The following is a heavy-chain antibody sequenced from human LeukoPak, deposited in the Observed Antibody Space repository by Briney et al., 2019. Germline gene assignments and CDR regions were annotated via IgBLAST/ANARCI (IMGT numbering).Heavy chain of an antibody. J-gene: IGHJ4*02. CDR3: ARQHGGNYLDF. D-gene: IGHD4-23*01. V-gene: IGHV4-59*01. CDR2: IFYTGTT. CDR1: GVSISYNY. Sequence: SETLSLTCTVSGVSISYNYWSWIRQPPGKGLEWIGQIFYTGTTEYNPSLKSRVSMSLDTSKNQFSLRLSSVIAGDTAVYYCARQHGGNYLDFWGQGTLVTVSS.